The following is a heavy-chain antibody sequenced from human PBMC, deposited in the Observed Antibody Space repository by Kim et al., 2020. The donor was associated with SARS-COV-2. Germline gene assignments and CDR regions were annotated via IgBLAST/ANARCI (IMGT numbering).Heavy chain of an antibody. V-gene: IGHV4-39*01. J-gene: IGHJ4*02. CDR1: GGSISSSSYY. Sequence: SETLSLTCTVSGGSISSSSYYWGWIRQPPGKGLEWIGSIYYSGSTYYNPSLKSRVTISVDTSKNQFSLKLSSVTAADTAVYYCARLSRAARYFDYWGQGTLVTVSS. CDR3: ARLSRAARYFDY. CDR2: IYYSGST.